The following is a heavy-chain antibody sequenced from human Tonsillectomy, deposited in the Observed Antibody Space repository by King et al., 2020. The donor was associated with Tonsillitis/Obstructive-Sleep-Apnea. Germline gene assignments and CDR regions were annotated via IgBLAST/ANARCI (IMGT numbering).Heavy chain of an antibody. CDR3: AREEKTGGTTDRRLAFWFDP. D-gene: IGHD4-17*01. CDR1: GYTFTNYA. J-gene: IGHJ5*02. CDR2: INTNTGNP. V-gene: IGHV7-4-1*02. Sequence: VQLVESGSEFKKPGASVKVSCKASGYTFTNYALNWFRQAPGQGLEWMGWINTNTGNPTYDQGFTGRFLFSLYTSVSTAYLEISTLKAEDTAVYYCAREEKTGGTTDRRLAFWFDPWGQGTLVSVSS.